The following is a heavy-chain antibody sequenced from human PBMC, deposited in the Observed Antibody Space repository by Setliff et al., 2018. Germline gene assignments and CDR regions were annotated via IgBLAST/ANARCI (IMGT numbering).Heavy chain of an antibody. CDR1: GFTFSSLW. J-gene: IGHJ5*02. CDR3: SRDVYDFRTGQADP. CDR2: INQGGGDQ. D-gene: IGHD3-3*01. V-gene: IGHV3-7*01. Sequence: GGSLRLSCAASGFTFSSLWMAWVRQAPGKGLEWVANINQGGGDQFYVDSVRGRFTISRDNAKNSLYLHMNSLRADDTAVYYCSRDVYDFRTGQADPWGQGTLVTVSS.